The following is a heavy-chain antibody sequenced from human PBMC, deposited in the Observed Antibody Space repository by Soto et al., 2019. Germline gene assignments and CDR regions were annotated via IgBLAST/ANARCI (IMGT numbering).Heavy chain of an antibody. CDR2: ITSDTNTI. V-gene: IGHV3-48*02. CDR3: ARSVEGHFDY. D-gene: IGHD1-1*01. CDR1: GFTFSIYS. Sequence: EVQLVESGGGLVQPGGSLRLSCAASGFTFSIYSMNWVRQAPGKGLEWFSYITSDTNTIKYADSVKGRFTISRDNAKNSLYLQMNSLSDEDTAVYFCARSVEGHFDYWGQGTVVTVSS. J-gene: IGHJ4*02.